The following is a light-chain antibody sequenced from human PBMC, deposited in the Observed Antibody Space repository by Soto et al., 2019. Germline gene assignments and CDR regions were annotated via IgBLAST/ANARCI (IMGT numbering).Light chain of an antibody. CDR1: SSNLGAGYD. Sequence: QSVLTQPPSVSGAPGQRVTISCTGTSSNLGAGYDVHWYQQLPGAAPKLVIFGNRNRPSGIPGRFSGSKSGTSASLAITGLQAEDGADYYCQAYDYSLTASVFGGGTKLTVL. V-gene: IGLV1-40*01. CDR2: GNR. CDR3: QAYDYSLTASV. J-gene: IGLJ3*02.